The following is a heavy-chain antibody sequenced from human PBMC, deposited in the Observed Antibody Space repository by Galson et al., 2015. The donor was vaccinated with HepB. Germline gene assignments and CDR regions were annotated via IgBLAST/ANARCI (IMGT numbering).Heavy chain of an antibody. CDR1: GGPFNNYA. CDR2: IIPIFGIA. J-gene: IGHJ3*02. Sequence: SVKVSCKASGGPFNNYAIGWVRQAPGQGLEWMGGIIPIFGIANYAQKFQGRVTITADKSTSTAYMEVSSLRSEDTAVYYCARKGYYDAFDMWGQGTMVTVSS. CDR3: ARKGYYDAFDM. D-gene: IGHD2-15*01. V-gene: IGHV1-69*10.